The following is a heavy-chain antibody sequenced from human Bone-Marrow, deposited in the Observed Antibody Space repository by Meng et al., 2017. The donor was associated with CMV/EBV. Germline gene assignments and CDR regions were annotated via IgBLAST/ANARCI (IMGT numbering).Heavy chain of an antibody. CDR1: GFTFSDYY. Sequence: GESLKISCAASGFTFSDYYMSWIRQAPGKGLEWVSYISSSGSTIYYADSVKGRFTISRDNAKNSLYLQMNSLRAEDTAVYYCARAYSSLSSLGRWGQGTLVTVSS. CDR3: ARAYSSLSSLGR. CDR2: ISSSGSTI. V-gene: IGHV3-11*01. D-gene: IGHD6-6*01. J-gene: IGHJ4*02.